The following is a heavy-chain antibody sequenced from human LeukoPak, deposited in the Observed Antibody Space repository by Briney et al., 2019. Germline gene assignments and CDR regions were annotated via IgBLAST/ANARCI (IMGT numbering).Heavy chain of an antibody. Sequence: SGGSLRLSCTASGFTFSNYEMNWVRQAPGKGLEWLAYISSSGTTIHYADSVKGRFTISRDNFKNSLYLQMNSLRAEDTALYYCAKAYCSSTSCYANDAFDIWGQGTMVTVSS. CDR1: GFTFSNYE. V-gene: IGHV3-48*03. J-gene: IGHJ3*02. CDR2: ISSSGTTI. D-gene: IGHD2-2*01. CDR3: AKAYCSSTSCYANDAFDI.